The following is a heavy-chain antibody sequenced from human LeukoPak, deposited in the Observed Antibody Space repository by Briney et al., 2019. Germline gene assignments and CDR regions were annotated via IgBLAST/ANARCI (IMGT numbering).Heavy chain of an antibody. CDR2: IYTSGST. V-gene: IGHV4-4*07. Sequence: SETLSLTCAVYGGSFSGYYWSWIRQPAGKGLEWIGRIYTSGSTNYNPSLKSRVTMSVDTSKNQFSLKLSSVTAADTDVYYCARDDLYDSSGYGNAFDIWGQGTMVTVSS. D-gene: IGHD3-22*01. J-gene: IGHJ3*02. CDR1: GGSFSGYY. CDR3: ARDDLYDSSGYGNAFDI.